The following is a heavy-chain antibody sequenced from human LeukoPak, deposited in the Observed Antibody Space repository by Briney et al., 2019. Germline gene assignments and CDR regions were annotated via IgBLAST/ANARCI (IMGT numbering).Heavy chain of an antibody. CDR1: GFTFSSYA. CDR2: ISSSSSTI. J-gene: IGHJ4*02. D-gene: IGHD3-22*01. CDR3: ARESYYYDSSGYRTDFDY. V-gene: IGHV3-48*01. Sequence: GGSLRLSCAASGFTFSSYAMSWVRQAPGKGLEWVSYISSSSSTIYYADSVKGRFTISRDNAKNSLYLQMNSLRAEDTAVYYCARESYYYDSSGYRTDFDYWGQGTLVTVSS.